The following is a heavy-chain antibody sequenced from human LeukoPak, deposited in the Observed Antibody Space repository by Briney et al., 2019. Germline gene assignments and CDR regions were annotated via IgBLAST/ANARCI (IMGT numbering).Heavy chain of an antibody. D-gene: IGHD6-19*01. V-gene: IGHV4-30-4*08. CDR1: GGSISSGDYY. Sequence: SETLSLTCTVSGGSISSGDYYWSWIRQPPGKGLEWIGYIYYSGSTYYNPSLKSRVTISVDTSKNQFSLKLSSVTAADTAVYYCARDTPSWAMAGTRTGMDVWGKGTTVTVSS. CDR3: ARDTPSWAMAGTRTGMDV. J-gene: IGHJ6*03. CDR2: IYYSGST.